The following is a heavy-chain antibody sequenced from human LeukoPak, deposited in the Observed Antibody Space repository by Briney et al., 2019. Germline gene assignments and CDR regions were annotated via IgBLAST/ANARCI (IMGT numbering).Heavy chain of an antibody. CDR2: IHTSGSA. Sequence: SETLSLTCSVSGSSFNSYYWSWIRQPAGKGLEWIGPIHTSGSAEYSPSLQSRVTISVDMSKKEFSLKLTSVTAADTAVYYCARDIIYLIDEDYGWGQGTLVTVSS. CDR3: ARDIIYLIDEDYG. V-gene: IGHV4-4*07. CDR1: GSSFNSYY. D-gene: IGHD4-17*01. J-gene: IGHJ4*02.